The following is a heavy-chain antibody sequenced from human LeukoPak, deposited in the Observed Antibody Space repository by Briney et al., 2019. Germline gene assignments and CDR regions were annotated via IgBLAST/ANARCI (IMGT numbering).Heavy chain of an antibody. V-gene: IGHV5-51*01. D-gene: IGHD3-22*01. Sequence: GESLKISCHGSEYRFSGYWIAWVRQMPGKGLEWMGIIYPGDSDTRYSPSFQGQVTISADKSISAAYLQWSSLKASDTAIYYCARLLDSSRFDYWGQGSLVTVSS. CDR1: EYRFSGYW. J-gene: IGHJ4*02. CDR3: ARLLDSSRFDY. CDR2: IYPGDSDT.